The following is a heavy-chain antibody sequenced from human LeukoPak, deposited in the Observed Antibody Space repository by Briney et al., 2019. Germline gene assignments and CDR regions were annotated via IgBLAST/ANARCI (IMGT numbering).Heavy chain of an antibody. J-gene: IGHJ4*02. V-gene: IGHV3-23*01. Sequence: PGGSLRLSCAVSGFTFGSYAMGWVRQAPGKGLEWVSAIIGSGTGTYYADSVKGRFAISRDNSKNTLYLQMNSLRAEDTAVYYCAKGATWTYFDYWGQGTLVTVSS. CDR3: AKGATWTYFDY. D-gene: IGHD3/OR15-3a*01. CDR2: IIGSGTGT. CDR1: GFTFGSYA.